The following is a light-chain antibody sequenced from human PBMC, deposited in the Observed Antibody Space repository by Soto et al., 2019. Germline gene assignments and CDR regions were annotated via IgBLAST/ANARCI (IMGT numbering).Light chain of an antibody. CDR1: SSNIGAGYD. Sequence: QSVLTQPPSVSGAPGQRVTISCTGSSSNIGAGYDVQWYQQLPGAAPRLLIFGNTNRPSGVPHRFSGSRSGTSASLADSGLQAEDEADYYCQSYDISLSVSVVFGGGTKLTVL. V-gene: IGLV1-40*01. CDR2: GNT. CDR3: QSYDISLSVSVV. J-gene: IGLJ2*01.